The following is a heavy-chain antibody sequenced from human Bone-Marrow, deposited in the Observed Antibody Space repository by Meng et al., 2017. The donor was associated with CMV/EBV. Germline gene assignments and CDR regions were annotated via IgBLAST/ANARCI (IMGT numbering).Heavy chain of an antibody. Sequence: GESLKISCAASGFTFSSYSMNWVRQAPGKGLEWVAFIRYDGSNKYYADSVKGRFTISRDNSKNTLYLQMNSLRAEDTAVYYCAKERITGTTDYYNYGMDVWGQGTTVTVSS. CDR3: AKERITGTTDYYNYGMDV. V-gene: IGHV3-30*02. D-gene: IGHD1-7*01. CDR1: GFTFSSYS. J-gene: IGHJ6*02. CDR2: IRYDGSNK.